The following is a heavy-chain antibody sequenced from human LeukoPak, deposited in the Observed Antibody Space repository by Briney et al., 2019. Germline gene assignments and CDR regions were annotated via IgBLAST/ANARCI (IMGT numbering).Heavy chain of an antibody. CDR1: GGSISSSSYY. V-gene: IGHV4-39*01. J-gene: IGHJ4*02. Sequence: SETLSLTCTVSGGSISSSSYYWGWIRQPPGKGLEWIGSIYYSGSTYYNPSLKSRVTISVDTSKNQFSLKLSSVTAADTAVYYCARQELAPRYYFDYWGQGTLVTVSS. CDR2: IYYSGST. D-gene: IGHD6-6*01. CDR3: ARQELAPRYYFDY.